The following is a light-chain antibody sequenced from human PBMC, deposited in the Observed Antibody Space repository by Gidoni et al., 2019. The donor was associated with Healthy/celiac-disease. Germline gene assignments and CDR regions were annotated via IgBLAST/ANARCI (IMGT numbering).Light chain of an antibody. CDR3: QQSYSTPRT. V-gene: IGKV1-39*01. CDR2: AAS. Sequence: DIQMTQSPSSLSASVGDRVTITCRASQSIISYLNWYQQKPGKAPKLLIYAASSLQSGAPSRFSGSGSGTDFTLTISSLQPEDFATYYYQQSYSTPRTFGQGTRVEIK. CDR1: QSIISY. J-gene: IGKJ5*01.